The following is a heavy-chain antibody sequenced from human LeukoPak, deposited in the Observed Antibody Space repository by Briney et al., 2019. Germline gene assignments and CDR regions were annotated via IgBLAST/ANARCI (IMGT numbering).Heavy chain of an antibody. J-gene: IGHJ4*02. Sequence: SVKVSCKASGGTFSSYAISWVRQAPGQGLEWMGGIIPIFGTANYAQKFQGRVTITADESTSTAYMELSSLRSDDTAVYYCARGMATYYGSGSSYDYWGQGTLVTVSS. D-gene: IGHD3-10*01. V-gene: IGHV1-69*13. CDR1: GGTFSSYA. CDR3: ARGMATYYGSGSSYDY. CDR2: IIPIFGTA.